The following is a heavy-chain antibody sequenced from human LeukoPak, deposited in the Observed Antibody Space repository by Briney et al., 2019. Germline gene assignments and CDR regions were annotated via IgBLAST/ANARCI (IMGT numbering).Heavy chain of an antibody. D-gene: IGHD2-15*01. CDR3: ARSAHCSGGSCYLNIYGMDV. CDR1: GFTFSSYD. CDR2: IGIAGDT. Sequence: GGSLRLSCAASGFTFSSYDMNWVRHTTGKGLEWVSGIGIAGDTHYPGSVKGRFTISRENAKNSLYLQMNSLRAGDTAVYYCARSAHCSGGSCYLNIYGMDVWGQGTTVTVSS. V-gene: IGHV3-13*04. J-gene: IGHJ6*02.